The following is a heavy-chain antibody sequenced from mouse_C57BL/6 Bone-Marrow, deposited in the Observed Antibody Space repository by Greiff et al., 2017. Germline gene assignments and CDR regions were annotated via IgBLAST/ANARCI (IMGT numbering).Heavy chain of an antibody. CDR1: GYTFTGYY. CDR2: IYPGSGNT. D-gene: IGHD2-4*01. V-gene: IGHV1-76*01. Sequence: QVQLQQSGAELVRPGASVKLSCKASGYTFTGYYINWVKQRPGQGLEWIARIYPGSGNTYYNEKFKGKATLTADKSSSTAYMQLSSLTSEDSAVYFCARDGAYDYDDHWYFDVWGTGTTVTVSS. J-gene: IGHJ1*03. CDR3: ARDGAYDYDDHWYFDV.